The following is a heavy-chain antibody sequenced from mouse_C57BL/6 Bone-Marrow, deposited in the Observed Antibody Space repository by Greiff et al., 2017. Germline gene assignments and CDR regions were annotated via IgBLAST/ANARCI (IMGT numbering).Heavy chain of an antibody. CDR3: ARWGAVVAPGFAY. Sequence: QVQLQQSGPELVRPGASVKISCKAPGYTFTSHWMQWVRQRPGQGLEWIGEIFPGSGSTDYNEKFKGQATLTVDTSSSTAYMQLSSLTSGDSAVYFCARWGAVVAPGFAYWGHRTLVTVSA. J-gene: IGHJ3*01. D-gene: IGHD1-1*01. CDR2: IFPGSGST. V-gene: IGHV1-56*01. CDR1: GYTFTSHW.